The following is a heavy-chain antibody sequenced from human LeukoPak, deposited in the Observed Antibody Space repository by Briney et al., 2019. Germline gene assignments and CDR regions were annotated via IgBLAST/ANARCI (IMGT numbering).Heavy chain of an antibody. D-gene: IGHD3-22*01. CDR1: GYTFTGYY. Sequence: GASVKVSCKASGYTFTGYYMHWVRQAPGQGLEWMGWINPNSGGANYAQKFQGRVTMTRDTSISTAYMELSRLRSDDTAVYYCARTSTYYYDSSGYYRDNDYFDYWGQGTLVTVSS. CDR2: INPNSGGA. CDR3: ARTSTYYYDSSGYYRDNDYFDY. V-gene: IGHV1-2*02. J-gene: IGHJ4*02.